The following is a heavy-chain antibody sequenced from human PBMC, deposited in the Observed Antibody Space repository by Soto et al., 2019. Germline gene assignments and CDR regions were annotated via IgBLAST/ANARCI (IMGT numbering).Heavy chain of an antibody. J-gene: IGHJ3*02. Sequence: GGSLRLSCAASGFTFSSYWMSWVRQAPGKGLEWVANIKEDGSEKYYADSVKGRFTISRDNSKNTLYLQMNSLRAEDTAVYYCARDMKGPNGAFDIWGQGTMVTVSS. V-gene: IGHV3-7*01. CDR2: IKEDGSEK. CDR3: ARDMKGPNGAFDI. CDR1: GFTFSSYW. D-gene: IGHD3-16*01.